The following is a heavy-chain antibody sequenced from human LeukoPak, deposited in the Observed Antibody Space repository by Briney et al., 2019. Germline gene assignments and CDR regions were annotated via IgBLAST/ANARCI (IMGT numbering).Heavy chain of an antibody. D-gene: IGHD3-22*01. CDR3: ARGDYYDSSGYRNWFDP. Sequence: GGSLRLSCAASGFTFSSYAMSWVRQAPGKGLEWVSAISGSGGSTDYADSVKGRFTISRDNSKNTLYLQMNSLRAEDTAVYDCARGDYYDSSGYRNWFDPWGQGTLVTVSS. J-gene: IGHJ5*02. CDR2: ISGSGGST. V-gene: IGHV3-23*01. CDR1: GFTFSSYA.